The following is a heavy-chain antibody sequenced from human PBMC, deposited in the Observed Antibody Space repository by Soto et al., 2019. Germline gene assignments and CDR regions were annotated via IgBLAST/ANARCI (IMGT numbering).Heavy chain of an antibody. V-gene: IGHV3-74*01. CDR3: ARSTKTTVIEWNFDY. J-gene: IGHJ4*02. Sequence: EVQLVESGGGLVQPGGSLRLSCAASGFTFSSYWMHWVRQAPGKGLVWVSRINSDGSSTSYADSVKGRFTISRDNAKNTLYLQMNSLRAEDTAVYYCARSTKTTVIEWNFDYWGQGTLVTVSS. CDR1: GFTFSSYW. D-gene: IGHD4-17*01. CDR2: INSDGSST.